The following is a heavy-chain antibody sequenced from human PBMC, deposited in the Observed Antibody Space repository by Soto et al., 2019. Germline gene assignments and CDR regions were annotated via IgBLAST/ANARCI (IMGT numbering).Heavy chain of an antibody. CDR2: MVVGSGNT. D-gene: IGHD3-3*01. Sequence: VASVKVSCKASGFTFTSSSVQWVRQARGQRLEWVGWMVVGSGNTNYAQKFQERVTITRDMSTSTAYMELSSLRSEDTAVYYCAADAPRYDFWSGYPSDYYYYGMDVWGQGTTVTVSS. V-gene: IGHV1-58*01. CDR1: GFTFTSSS. J-gene: IGHJ6*02. CDR3: AADAPRYDFWSGYPSDYYYYGMDV.